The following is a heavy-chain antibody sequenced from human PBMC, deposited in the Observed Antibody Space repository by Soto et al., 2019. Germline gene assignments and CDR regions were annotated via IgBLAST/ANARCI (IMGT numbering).Heavy chain of an antibody. Sequence: QLQLQESGPGLVKPSETLSLTCTVSGGSIISSSYYWGWIRQPPGKGLEWIGSIYSSGSTYYNPSLKSRVTISVDTSKNQFSLKLSSVTDADTAVHYGETPVSSVYQAFEVWGQGTMVTVAS. V-gene: IGHV4-39*01. J-gene: IGHJ3*01. CDR1: GGSIISSSYY. CDR3: ETPVSSVYQAFEV. D-gene: IGHD3-22*01. CDR2: IYSSGST.